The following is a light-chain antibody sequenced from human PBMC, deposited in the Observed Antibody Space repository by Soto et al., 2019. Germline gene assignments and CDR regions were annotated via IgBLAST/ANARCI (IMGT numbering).Light chain of an antibody. CDR2: DVS. Sequence: QSALTQPRSVSGSPGQSVTISRTGTSSDVGGYNYVSWYQQHPGKAPKLMISDVSKRPSGVPDRFSGSKSGNTASLTISGLQAEDEADYYCCSYAGSYTLIFGGGTKLTVL. CDR3: CSYAGSYTLI. CDR1: SSDVGGYNY. V-gene: IGLV2-11*01. J-gene: IGLJ2*01.